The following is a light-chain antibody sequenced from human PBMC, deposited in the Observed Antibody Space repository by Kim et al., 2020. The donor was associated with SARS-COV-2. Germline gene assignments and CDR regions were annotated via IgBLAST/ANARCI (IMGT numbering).Light chain of an antibody. CDR3: QQYGYSLS. CDR2: GAS. V-gene: IGKV3-20*01. Sequence: WSPGERATRSCRASQSVSSSYLAWYQLKPGQAPRLLIYGASSRATGIPDRFSGSGSGTDFTLTISRLEPEDFAVYYCQQYGYSLSFGGGTKVDIK. J-gene: IGKJ4*01. CDR1: QSVSSSY.